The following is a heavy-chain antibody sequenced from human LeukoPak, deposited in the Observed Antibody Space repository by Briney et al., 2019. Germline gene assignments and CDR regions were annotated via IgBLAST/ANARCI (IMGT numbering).Heavy chain of an antibody. V-gene: IGHV3-7*01. Sequence: SGGSLRLSCAASGFTFSSYWMSWVRQAPGKGLEWVANIKQDGSEKYYVDSVKGRFTISRDNAKNSLYLQMNSQRAEDTAVYYCASPKAYYYDSSGYYVYWGQGTLVTVSS. CDR1: GFTFSSYW. CDR3: ASPKAYYYDSSGYYVY. J-gene: IGHJ4*02. D-gene: IGHD3-22*01. CDR2: IKQDGSEK.